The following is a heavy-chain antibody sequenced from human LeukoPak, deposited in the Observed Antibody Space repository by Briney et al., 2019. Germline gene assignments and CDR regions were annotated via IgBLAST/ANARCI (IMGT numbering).Heavy chain of an antibody. V-gene: IGHV3-30-3*01. CDR1: GFTFSSYA. D-gene: IGHD3-22*01. Sequence: GRSLRLSCAASGFTFSSYAMHWVRQAPGKGLEWVAVISYDGSNKYYADSVKGRFTISRDNSKNTLYLQMNSLRAEDTAVYYCARVSYYDSSGYWDYWGQGTLVTVSS. J-gene: IGHJ4*02. CDR3: ARVSYYDSSGYWDY. CDR2: ISYDGSNK.